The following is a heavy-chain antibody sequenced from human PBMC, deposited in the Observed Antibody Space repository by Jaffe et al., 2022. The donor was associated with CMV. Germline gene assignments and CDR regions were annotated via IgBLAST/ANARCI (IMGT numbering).Heavy chain of an antibody. CDR3: AKDSLWIAARRGLDNWFDP. CDR2: IWYDGSNK. D-gene: IGHD6-6*01. CDR1: GFTFSSYG. Sequence: QVQLVESGGGVVQPGRSLRLSCAASGFTFSSYGMHWVRQAPGKGLEWVAVIWYDGSNKYYADSVKGRFTISRDNSKNTLYLQMNSLRAEDTAVYYCAKDSLWIAARRGLDNWFDPWGQGTLVTVSS. V-gene: IGHV3-33*06. J-gene: IGHJ5*02.